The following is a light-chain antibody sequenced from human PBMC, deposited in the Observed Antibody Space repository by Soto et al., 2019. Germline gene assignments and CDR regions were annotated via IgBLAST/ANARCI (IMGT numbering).Light chain of an antibody. CDR2: EGS. CDR3: CSYAGSSTYV. V-gene: IGLV2-23*01. CDR1: SSDVGSYNL. J-gene: IGLJ2*01. Sequence: QSALTQPASVSGSPGQSITISCTGTSSDVGSYNLVSWYQQYPGKAPKLIIYEGSKRPSGASYRFSGSKSGNTASLTISGLQAEDEADYYCCSYAGSSTYVFGGGTKVTVL.